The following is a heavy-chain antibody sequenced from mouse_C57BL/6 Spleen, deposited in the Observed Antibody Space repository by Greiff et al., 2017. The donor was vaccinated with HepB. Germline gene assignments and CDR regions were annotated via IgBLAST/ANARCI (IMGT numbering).Heavy chain of an antibody. CDR1: GFTFSDYG. CDR3: ARDGYYGGSRDY. J-gene: IGHJ4*01. D-gene: IGHD2-3*01. V-gene: IGHV5-17*01. CDR2: ISSGSSTI. Sequence: EVQLVESGGGLVKPGGSLKLSCAASGFTFSDYGMHWVRQAPEKGLEWVAYISSGSSTIYYADTVKGRFTISRDNAKNTMFLQMTSLRSEDTAMYYCARDGYYGGSRDYWGQGTSVTVSS.